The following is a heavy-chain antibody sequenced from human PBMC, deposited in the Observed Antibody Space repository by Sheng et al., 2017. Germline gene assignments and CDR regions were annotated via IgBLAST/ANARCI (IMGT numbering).Heavy chain of an antibody. J-gene: IGHJ3*02. CDR1: GFTFSSYG. Sequence: QVQLVESGGGVVQPGGSLRLSCAASGFTFSSYGMHWVRQAPGKGLEWVAFIRYDGSNKYYAYSVKGRFTISRDNSKNTLYLQMNSLRAEDTAVYYCAKEDQLVRAFDIWGQGTMVTV. V-gene: IGHV3-30*02. CDR2: IRYDGSNK. CDR3: AKEDQLVRAFDI. D-gene: IGHD6-6*01.